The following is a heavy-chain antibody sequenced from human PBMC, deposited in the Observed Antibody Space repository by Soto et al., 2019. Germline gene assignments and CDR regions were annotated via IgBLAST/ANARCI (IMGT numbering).Heavy chain of an antibody. CDR3: ANVATEPPLYYDVGMDV. J-gene: IGHJ6*02. CDR2: ISGSGGST. CDR1: GFTFSSYA. D-gene: IGHD3-3*01. V-gene: IGHV3-23*01. Sequence: EVQLLESGGGLVQPGGSLRLSCAASGFTFSSYAMSWVRQAPGKGLEWVSAISGSGGSTYYADSVKGRFTISRDNSKNTLYLQMNSLRAEDTVVYYCANVATEPPLYYDVGMDVWGQGTTVTVSS.